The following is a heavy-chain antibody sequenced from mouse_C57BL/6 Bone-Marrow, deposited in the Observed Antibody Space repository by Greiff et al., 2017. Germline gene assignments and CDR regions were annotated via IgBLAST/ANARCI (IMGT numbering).Heavy chain of an antibody. Sequence: EVLLVESGGDLVKPGGSLKLSCAASGYTFSSYGMPWVRQTPDKRLEWVGTISSGGSYTYYTDSVKGRFTLSRDNAKNTLYLQMSSLKSEDTAMYCCARHGGGDYAMDYWGQGTSVTVSS. CDR1: GYTFSSYG. CDR2: ISSGGSYT. V-gene: IGHV5-6*01. CDR3: ARHGGGDYAMDY. J-gene: IGHJ4*01.